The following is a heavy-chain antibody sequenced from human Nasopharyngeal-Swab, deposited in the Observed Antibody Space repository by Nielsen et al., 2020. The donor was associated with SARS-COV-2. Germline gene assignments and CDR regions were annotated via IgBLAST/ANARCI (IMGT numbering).Heavy chain of an antibody. D-gene: IGHD2-2*01. CDR2: ISAYNGNT. Sequence: ASVKVSCKASGYTFTSYGISWVRQAPGQGLEWMGRISAYNGNTNYAQKLQGRVTMTTDTSTSTAYMELRSLRPDDTAVYYCARIPYCSSTSCYAVRGGNYYYYYGMDVWGQGTTVTVSS. CDR3: ARIPYCSSTSCYAVRGGNYYYYYGMDV. J-gene: IGHJ6*02. V-gene: IGHV1-18*01. CDR1: GYTFTSYG.